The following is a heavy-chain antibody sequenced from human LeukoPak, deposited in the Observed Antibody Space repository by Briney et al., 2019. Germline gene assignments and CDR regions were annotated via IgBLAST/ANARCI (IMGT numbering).Heavy chain of an antibody. V-gene: IGHV4-59*01. Sequence: LGTLSLTCTVSGVSLSSYYWSWIRAPPGKGVGWIGYIYYSGSAKYNPSLKSRVTISIDTSKNQFSNKLSSVTAAETAVYYCARGFYSVYAYRVGEYYYNYMDVWGKGTTVTVSS. D-gene: IGHD5/OR15-5a*01. J-gene: IGHJ6*03. CDR2: IYYSGSA. CDR3: ARGFYSVYAYRVGEYYYNYMDV. CDR1: GVSLSSYY.